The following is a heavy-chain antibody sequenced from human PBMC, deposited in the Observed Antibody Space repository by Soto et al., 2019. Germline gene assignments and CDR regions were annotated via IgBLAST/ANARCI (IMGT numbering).Heavy chain of an antibody. V-gene: IGHV1-18*01. CDR3: ARPISPSMIVERNAFDI. J-gene: IGHJ3*02. CDR2: ISAYNGNT. CDR1: GYTFTSYD. D-gene: IGHD3-22*01. Sequence: QVQLVQSGAEVKKPGASVKVSCKASGYTFTSYDISWVRQAPGQGLEWMGWISAYNGNTNYAQKLQGRVTMTTDTSTSTAYMELRSLRSDDTAVYYCARPISPSMIVERNAFDIWGQGTMVTVSS.